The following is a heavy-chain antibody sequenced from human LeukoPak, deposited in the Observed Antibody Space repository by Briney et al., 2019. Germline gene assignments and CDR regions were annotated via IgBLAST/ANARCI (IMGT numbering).Heavy chain of an antibody. CDR1: GFTFSRYS. CDR2: ISSSSSYI. V-gene: IGHV3-21*01. Sequence: GGSLRLSCAASGFTFSRYSMNWVRQAPGKGLEWVSSISSSSSYIYYADSVKGRFTISRDNAKNTLYLQMNSLRAEDTAVYYCARFIVGATWGAFDIWGQGTMVTVSS. CDR3: ARFIVGATWGAFDI. D-gene: IGHD1-26*01. J-gene: IGHJ3*02.